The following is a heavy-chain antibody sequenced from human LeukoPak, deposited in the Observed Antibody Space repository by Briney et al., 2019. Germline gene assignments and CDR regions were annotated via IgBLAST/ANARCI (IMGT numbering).Heavy chain of an antibody. J-gene: IGHJ4*02. CDR2: TYYRSKWYN. CDR1: GGSVSSNSAA. CDR3: AGDLYYYDSSGYYPFDY. Sequence: SQTLSLTCAISGGSVSSNSAAWNWIRQSPSRGLEWLGRTYYRSKWYNDYAVSVKSRITINPDTSKNQFSLQLNSVTPEDTAVYYCAGDLYYYDSSGYYPFDYWGQGTLVTVSS. D-gene: IGHD3-22*01. V-gene: IGHV6-1*01.